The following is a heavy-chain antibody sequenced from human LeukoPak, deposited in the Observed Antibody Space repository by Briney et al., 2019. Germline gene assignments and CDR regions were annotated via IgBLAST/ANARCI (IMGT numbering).Heavy chain of an antibody. CDR1: NVSISSGSHY. CDR2: IYAGGRS. J-gene: IGHJ4*02. V-gene: IGHV4-61*02. Sequence: SQTLSLICTVSNVSISSGSHYWNWIRQPAGKGLEWIGRIYAGGRSNYNPSLRSRVTTSVDTSKNQFSLRLSSVTATDTGVYYCASDHSGWLGLGYWGQGTLVSVSS. CDR3: ASDHSGWLGLGY. D-gene: IGHD6-19*01.